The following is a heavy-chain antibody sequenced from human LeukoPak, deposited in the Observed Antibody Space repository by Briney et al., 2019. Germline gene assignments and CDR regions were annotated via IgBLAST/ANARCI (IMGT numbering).Heavy chain of an antibody. CDR3: ARSPSGGRIARNNWFDP. V-gene: IGHV4-59*01. CDR2: ISYSGST. D-gene: IGHD6-13*01. J-gene: IGHJ5*02. Sequence: SETLSLTCTVSGGSISSYYWSWIRQPPGKGLEWIGYISYSGSTNYNPSLKSRVTISVDTSKNQFSLKLSSVTAADTAVYYCARSPSGGRIARNNWFDPWGQGTLVTVSS. CDR1: GGSISSYY.